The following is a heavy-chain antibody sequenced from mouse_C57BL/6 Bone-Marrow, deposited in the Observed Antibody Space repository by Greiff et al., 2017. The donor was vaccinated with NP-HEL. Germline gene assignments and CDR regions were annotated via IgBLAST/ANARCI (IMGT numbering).Heavy chain of an antibody. V-gene: IGHV1-81*01. CDR2: IYPRSGNT. CDR1: GYTFTSYG. CDR3: VRPSLWRWYYYAMDY. D-gene: IGHD1-1*02. Sequence: QVQLQQSGAELVRPGASVKLSCKASGYTFTSYGISWVKQRTGQGLEWIGEIYPRSGNTYYNEKFKGKATLTADKSSSTAYMELRSLTSEDSAVYFCVRPSLWRWYYYAMDYWGQGTTVTVSS. J-gene: IGHJ4*01.